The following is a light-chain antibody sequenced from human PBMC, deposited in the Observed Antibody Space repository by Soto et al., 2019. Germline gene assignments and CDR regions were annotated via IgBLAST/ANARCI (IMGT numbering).Light chain of an antibody. CDR1: RSNVGSYKL. CDR2: EVN. CDR3: CSSGGSPTYV. V-gene: IGLV2-23*02. Sequence: QSVLTQPASVSGSPGQSLTISCTGTRSNVGSYKLVSWYQQHPGKAPKLMIFEVNKRPSGVSNRFSGSKSGNTASLTISGLKVEDEADYYCCSSGGSPTYVFGTGTKLTVL. J-gene: IGLJ1*01.